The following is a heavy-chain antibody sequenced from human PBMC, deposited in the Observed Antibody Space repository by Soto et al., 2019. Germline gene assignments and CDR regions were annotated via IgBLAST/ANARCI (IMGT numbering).Heavy chain of an antibody. V-gene: IGHV1-46*01. CDR2: INPTADST. J-gene: IGHJ4*02. CDR3: ARGWRTYGNY. Sequence: QVQLVQSGAEVKKPGASVKISCKASGYSFTSYYMHWVRQAPGQGLEWVGLINPTADSTSYAQKVQGRVTLTWDTSTSTVYMEVSSLRSEDTAMYYCARGWRTYGNYWGQGTLVTVSS. CDR1: GYSFTSYY. D-gene: IGHD3-10*01.